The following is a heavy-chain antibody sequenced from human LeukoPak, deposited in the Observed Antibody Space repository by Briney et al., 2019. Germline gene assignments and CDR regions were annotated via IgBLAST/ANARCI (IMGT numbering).Heavy chain of an antibody. J-gene: IGHJ4*02. Sequence: GGPLRLSCAASGFTFRTFAMTWVRQAPGKGLECVSGISGGGDSTYYADSVKGRFIISRDNSKNTLYLQVNSLRVEDTAIYYCAKGDLYSINWYASSFDYWGQGTLVTVSS. CDR1: GFTFRTFA. CDR2: ISGGGDST. V-gene: IGHV3-23*01. D-gene: IGHD6-13*01. CDR3: AKGDLYSINWYASSFDY.